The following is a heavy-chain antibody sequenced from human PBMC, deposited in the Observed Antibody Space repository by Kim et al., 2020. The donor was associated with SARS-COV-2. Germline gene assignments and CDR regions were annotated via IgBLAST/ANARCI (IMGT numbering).Heavy chain of an antibody. J-gene: IGHJ6*02. D-gene: IGHD1-26*01. CDR3: ARGGLVGASYYYGMDV. CDR1: GGSISSYY. CDR2: IYYSGST. V-gene: IGHV4-59*01. Sequence: SETLSLTCTVSGGSISSYYWSWIRQPPGKGLEWIGYIYYSGSTNYNPSLKSRVTISVDTSKNQFSLKLSSVTAADTAVYYCARGGLVGASYYYGMDVWGQGTTVTVSS.